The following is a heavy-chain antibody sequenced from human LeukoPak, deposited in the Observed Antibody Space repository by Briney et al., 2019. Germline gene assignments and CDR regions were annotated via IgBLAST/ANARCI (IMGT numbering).Heavy chain of an antibody. CDR2: IHTSGST. D-gene: IGHD1-14*01. J-gene: IGHJ4*02. CDR3: ARDGMDHTFDY. CDR1: GGSISSGSYY. V-gene: IGHV4-61*02. Sequence: SQTLSLTCTVSGGSISSGSYYWSWLRPPAGKGLEWIGRIHTSGSTNYNPSLKSRVTISVDTSKNQFSLKLSSVTAADTAVYYGARDGMDHTFDYWGQGTLVTVSS.